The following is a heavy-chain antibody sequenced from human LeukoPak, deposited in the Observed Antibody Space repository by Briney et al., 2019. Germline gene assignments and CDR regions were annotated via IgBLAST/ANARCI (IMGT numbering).Heavy chain of an antibody. D-gene: IGHD6-19*01. Sequence: PSETLSLTCTVSGGSLNNYYWSWIRPPPGKGLEWIGYIYYSGSTNYNPSLKSRVTISVDTSRNQCALKVNSVSAADTAVYFCARGGWSYDYWGQGTLVTVSS. V-gene: IGHV4-59*01. CDR3: ARGGWSYDY. CDR2: IYYSGST. J-gene: IGHJ4*02. CDR1: GGSLNNYY.